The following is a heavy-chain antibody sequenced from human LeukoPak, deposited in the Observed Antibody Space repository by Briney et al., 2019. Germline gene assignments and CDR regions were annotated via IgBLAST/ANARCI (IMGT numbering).Heavy chain of an antibody. V-gene: IGHV1-18*01. CDR3: AREGYGSNWFDP. D-gene: IGHD5-18*01. CDR2: ISAYNGIT. J-gene: IGHJ5*02. Sequence: ASVKVSCKASGYTFTSYGVTWVRQAPGQGLEWMGWISAYNGITYYAQTLQGRVTMTTDTTTSTAYMELRSLRSDDTAVYYCAREGYGSNWFDPWGQGTLVTVSS. CDR1: GYTFTSYG.